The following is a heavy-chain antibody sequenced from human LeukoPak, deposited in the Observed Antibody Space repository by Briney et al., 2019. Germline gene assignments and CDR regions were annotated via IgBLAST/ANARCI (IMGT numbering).Heavy chain of an antibody. D-gene: IGHD5-24*01. V-gene: IGHV3-23*01. J-gene: IGHJ4*02. CDR1: GFTVSSNY. CDR2: ISGSGGST. CDR3: AKFDLENSNFDY. Sequence: GGSLRLSCAASGFTVSSNYMSWVRQAPGKGLEWVSAISGSGGSTYYADSVKGRFTISRDNSKNTLYLQMNSLRAEDTAVYYCAKFDLENSNFDYWGQGTLVTVSS.